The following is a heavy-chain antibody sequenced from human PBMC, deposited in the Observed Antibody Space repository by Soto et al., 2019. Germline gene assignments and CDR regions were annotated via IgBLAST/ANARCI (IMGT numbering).Heavy chain of an antibody. Sequence: ASVKVSCKASGYTFANYGIHWVRQAPGQRLEWMGWINAGDGGTKYSESFQDRVTITRDTSASTVYLGLSSLSSEDTASYYCARTGHSGSYDFWGQGTLVTVS. J-gene: IGHJ4*02. CDR2: INAGDGGT. CDR1: GYTFANYG. V-gene: IGHV1-3*01. CDR3: ARTGHSGSYDF. D-gene: IGHD3-22*01.